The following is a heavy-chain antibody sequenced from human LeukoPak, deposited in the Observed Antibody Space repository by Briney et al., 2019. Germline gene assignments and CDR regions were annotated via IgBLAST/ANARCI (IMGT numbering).Heavy chain of an antibody. Sequence: GGSLRLSCVASGFTFSTYDMSWVRQAPGKGLEWVSTISGSGGGAYYADSVRGRFTSSRDNSKNTLYLQLNSLRAEDTAKYYCAKEGLLTSWGQGILVTVSS. D-gene: IGHD3-9*01. V-gene: IGHV3-23*01. CDR1: GFTFSTYD. CDR2: ISGSGGGA. CDR3: AKEGLLTS. J-gene: IGHJ4*02.